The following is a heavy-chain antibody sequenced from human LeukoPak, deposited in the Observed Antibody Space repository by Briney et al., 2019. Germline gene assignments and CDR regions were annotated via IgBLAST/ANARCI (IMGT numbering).Heavy chain of an antibody. CDR3: AKGGGYSGGYYPPFDY. D-gene: IGHD1-26*01. V-gene: IGHV3-48*01. J-gene: IGHJ4*02. Sequence: GGSLRLSCAASGFTFSSYTMNWVRQAPGKGLEWVSKISSSSSTIYYADSVKGRFTISRDNAKNSLYLQMNSLRAEDTAVYYCAKGGGYSGGYYPPFDYWGQGTLVTVSS. CDR2: ISSSSSTI. CDR1: GFTFSSYT.